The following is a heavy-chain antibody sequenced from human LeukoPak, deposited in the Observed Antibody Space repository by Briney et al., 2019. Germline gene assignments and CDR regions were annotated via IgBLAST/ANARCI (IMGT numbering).Heavy chain of an antibody. CDR3: AMSISGSYVEDAFDI. CDR1: VYTYSDYY. V-gene: IGHV1-2*02. J-gene: IGHJ3*02. CDR2: INPSSGGT. D-gene: IGHD1-26*01. Sequence: EASVKVSCKTAVYTYSDYYLHWVRQAPGHGLEWMGWINPSSGGTNYVQKFQGRVTMARDTSISTGYMELSRLRSDDTAVYYCAMSISGSYVEDAFDIWGQGTMVTVSA.